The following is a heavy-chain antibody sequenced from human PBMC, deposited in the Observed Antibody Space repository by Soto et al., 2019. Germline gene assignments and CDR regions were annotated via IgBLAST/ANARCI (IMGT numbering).Heavy chain of an antibody. CDR2: FDPEDGET. J-gene: IGHJ6*02. CDR1: GYTLTELS. V-gene: IGHV1-24*01. Sequence: ASVKVSCKXSGYTLTELSMHWVRQAPGKGLEWMGGFDPEDGETIYAQKFQGRVTMTEDTSTDTAYMELSSLRSEDTAVYYCATVNERYYYYYGMDVWGQGTTVTVSS. D-gene: IGHD1-1*01. CDR3: ATVNERYYYYYGMDV.